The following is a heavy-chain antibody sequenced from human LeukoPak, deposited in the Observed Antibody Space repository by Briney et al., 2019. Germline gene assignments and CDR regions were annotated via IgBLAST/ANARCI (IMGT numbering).Heavy chain of an antibody. V-gene: IGHV3-48*01. D-gene: IGHD3-9*01. CDR2: ISSSSSTI. CDR1: GFTFSSYS. J-gene: IGHJ3*02. Sequence: PGGSLRLSCAASGFTFSSYSMNWVRQAPGKGLEWVSYISSSSSTIYYADSVKGRFTISRDNAKNSLYLQMNSLRAEDTAVYYCAKPRYFGDDAFDIWGQGTMVTVSS. CDR3: AKPRYFGDDAFDI.